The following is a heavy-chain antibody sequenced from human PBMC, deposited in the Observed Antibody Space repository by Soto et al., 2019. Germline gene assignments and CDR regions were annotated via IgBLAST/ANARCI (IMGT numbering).Heavy chain of an antibody. CDR2: IIPIVGTA. CDR3: ARDRGYSSSWYYFDY. V-gene: IGHV1-69*06. Sequence: GASVKVSCKASGFIFTNFFMHWVRQAPGQGLEWMGGIIPIVGTANYAQKFQGRVTITADKSTSTAYMELSSLRSEDTAVYYCARDRGYSSSWYYFDYWGQGTLVTVSS. CDR1: GFIFTNFF. J-gene: IGHJ4*02. D-gene: IGHD6-13*01.